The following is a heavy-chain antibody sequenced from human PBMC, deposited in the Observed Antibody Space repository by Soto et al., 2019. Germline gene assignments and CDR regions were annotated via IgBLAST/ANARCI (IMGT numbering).Heavy chain of an antibody. D-gene: IGHD6-19*01. CDR2: ISGSGGST. Sequence: EVQLLESGGGLVQPGGSLRLSCAASGFTFSTYAMRWVRQAPGKGLEWVSGISGSGGSTYYADSVKGRFTISRDNSKNTLYLQMNSLRAEDTAVYYCALQQAVAGTTNWFDPWGQRTLVTVSS. V-gene: IGHV3-23*01. CDR3: ALQQAVAGTTNWFDP. CDR1: GFTFSTYA. J-gene: IGHJ5*02.